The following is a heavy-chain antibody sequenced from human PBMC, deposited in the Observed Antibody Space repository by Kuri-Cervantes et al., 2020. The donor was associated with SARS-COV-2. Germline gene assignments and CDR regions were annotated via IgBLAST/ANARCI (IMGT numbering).Heavy chain of an antibody. CDR2: IKQDGSEK. CDR1: GFTFSSYN. CDR3: ARVVYSSYPGGLRV. Sequence: GGSLRLSCAASGFTFSSYNMSWVRQAPGKGLEWVANIKQDGSEKYYVDSVKGRFTISRDNAKNSLYLQMNSLRAEDTAVYYCARVVYSSYPGGLRVWGKGTTVTVSS. V-gene: IGHV3-7*01. D-gene: IGHD6-6*01. J-gene: IGHJ6*04.